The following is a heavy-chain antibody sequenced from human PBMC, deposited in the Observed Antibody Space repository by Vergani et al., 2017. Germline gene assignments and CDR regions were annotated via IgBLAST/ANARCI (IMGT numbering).Heavy chain of an antibody. Sequence: QIQLVQSGAEVKKPGSSVKVSCMASGGTSSSSAISWVRQAPGQGLEWMGGIIPIFGTANYAQKFQGGVTITADESTSTAYMELSSLRSEHTAVYYCARTRVHREVYYYYGMDVWGQGTTVTVSS. J-gene: IGHJ6*02. CDR1: GGTSSSSA. V-gene: IGHV1-69*12. CDR3: ARTRVHREVYYYYGMDV. CDR2: IIPIFGTA. D-gene: IGHD1-1*01.